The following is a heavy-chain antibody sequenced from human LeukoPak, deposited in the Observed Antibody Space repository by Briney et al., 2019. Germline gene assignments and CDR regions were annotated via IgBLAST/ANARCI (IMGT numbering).Heavy chain of an antibody. J-gene: IGHJ4*02. CDR2: ISSSSDYT. CDR1: GFTFSGLF. V-gene: IGHV3-11*06. Sequence: GALRLSWAASGFTFSGLFLGWIRQGPGEGLEGVSYISSSSDYTNYADSVKGRFTISRDNARNSLYLQMNSLRAEDTAVYYCAGGTPGTWGFDYWGQGILVTVSS. CDR3: AGGTPGTWGFDY. D-gene: IGHD1-1*01.